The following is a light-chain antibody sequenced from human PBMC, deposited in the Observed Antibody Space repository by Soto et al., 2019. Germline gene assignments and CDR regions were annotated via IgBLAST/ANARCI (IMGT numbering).Light chain of an antibody. CDR2: GAS. CDR1: QTVNNNY. J-gene: IGKJ4*01. CDR3: QQYGSSPLT. Sequence: ELVLTQSPGTLSLSPGEGATLSCRASQTVNNNYLAWYQQIPGQAPRLLISGASGRATGTPDRFSGSASGTDFTLTISRLEPEDFAVYYCQQYGSSPLTFGGGTKVDIK. V-gene: IGKV3-20*01.